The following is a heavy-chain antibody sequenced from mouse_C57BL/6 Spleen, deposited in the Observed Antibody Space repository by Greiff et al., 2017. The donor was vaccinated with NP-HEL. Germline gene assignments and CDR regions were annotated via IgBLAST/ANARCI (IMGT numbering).Heavy chain of an antibody. D-gene: IGHD2-4*01. CDR2: ISGGGGNT. J-gene: IGHJ3*01. CDR1: GFTFSSYT. Sequence: EVMLVESGGGLVKPGGSLKLSCAASGFTFSSYTMSWVRQTPEKRLEWVATISGGGGNTYYPDSVKGRFTISRDNAKNTLYQQMSSLMSDDAALYYCARHYDYVWFAYWGQGTLVTVSA. V-gene: IGHV5-9*01. CDR3: ARHYDYVWFAY.